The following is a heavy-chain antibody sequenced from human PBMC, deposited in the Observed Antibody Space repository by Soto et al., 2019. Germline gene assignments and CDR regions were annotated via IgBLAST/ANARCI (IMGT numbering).Heavy chain of an antibody. D-gene: IGHD3-10*01. J-gene: IGHJ4*02. CDR3: ATLRVGFGGLLTY. Sequence: GESLKISGKGSGYSVTSYWISWVRQMPGKGLEWMGRIDPSDSYTNYSPSFQGHVTISADKSISTAYLQWSSLKASDTAMYYCATLRVGFGGLLTYWGQGTLVTSPQ. V-gene: IGHV5-10-1*01. CDR2: IDPSDSYT. CDR1: GYSVTSYW.